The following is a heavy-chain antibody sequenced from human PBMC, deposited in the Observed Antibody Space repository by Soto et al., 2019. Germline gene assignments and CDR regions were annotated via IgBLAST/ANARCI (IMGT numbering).Heavy chain of an antibody. Sequence: SVNVSCKASGGTFSSYILNCVPHAPGQGLDCMRGLIPILETANYAQKFQGRVTITADESTSTAYVEPRSLKSEDTAVYYCAREGLPVRSKYYHGMDVSGNG. D-gene: IGHD3-10*01. V-gene: IGHV1-69*13. CDR1: GGTFSSYI. J-gene: IGHJ6*04. CDR3: AREGLPVRSKYYHGMDV. CDR2: LIPILETA.